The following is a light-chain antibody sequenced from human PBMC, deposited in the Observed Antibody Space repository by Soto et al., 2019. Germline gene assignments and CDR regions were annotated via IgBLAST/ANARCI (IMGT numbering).Light chain of an antibody. V-gene: IGLV2-8*01. J-gene: IGLJ1*01. Sequence: QSALTQPPSASGSPGQSVTISCTGTSSDVGGYNYVSWYQQHLGKAPKLMIYEVSKRPSGVPDRFSGSKSGNTASLTVSGLQAEYEADYYCSSYAGSNNIYVFGTGTKLTVL. CDR2: EVS. CDR3: SSYAGSNNIYV. CDR1: SSDVGGYNY.